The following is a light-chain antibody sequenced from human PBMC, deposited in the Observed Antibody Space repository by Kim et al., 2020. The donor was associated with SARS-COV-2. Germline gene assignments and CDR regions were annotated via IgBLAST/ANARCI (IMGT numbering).Light chain of an antibody. J-gene: IGKJ5*01. CDR3: QQRSQWPIT. Sequence: LSPRERATPGCGASQGVSNYLAWYQQKPGQAPRHLMHHIFNRATGIPARFSGSGSGTDFTLTISSREPDDFAVFYCQQRSQWPITFGQGTRLEIK. CDR2: HIF. V-gene: IGKV3-11*01. CDR1: QGVSNY.